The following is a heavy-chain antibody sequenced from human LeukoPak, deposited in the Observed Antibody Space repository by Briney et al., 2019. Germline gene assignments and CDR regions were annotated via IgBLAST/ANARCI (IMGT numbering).Heavy chain of an antibody. CDR1: GYTFTGYY. V-gene: IGHV1-2*02. J-gene: IGHJ4*02. CDR3: ARDQNFHGSGGYYGIDC. D-gene: IGHD3-22*01. CDR2: INPNNGGT. Sequence: ASVKVSCKASGYTFTGYYMHWVRQAPGQGLEWMGWINPNNGGTNYAQKFQDRVTMTRDTSISTAYMELSRLTSDDTAVYYCARDQNFHGSGGYYGIDCWGQGTLVTVSS.